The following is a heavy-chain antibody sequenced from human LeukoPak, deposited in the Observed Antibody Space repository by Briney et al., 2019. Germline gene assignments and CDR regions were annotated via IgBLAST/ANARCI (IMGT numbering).Heavy chain of an antibody. CDR2: IYYSGST. D-gene: IGHD6-19*01. CDR1: GGSISSSSYY. V-gene: IGHV4-39*07. J-gene: IGHJ4*02. CDR3: ARVGAVAGTAALDY. Sequence: SETLSLTCTVSGGSISSSSYYWGWIRQPPGKGLEWIGSIYYSGSTYYNPSLKSRVTISVDTSKNQFSLKLSSVTAADTAVYYCARVGAVAGTAALDYWGQGTLVTVSS.